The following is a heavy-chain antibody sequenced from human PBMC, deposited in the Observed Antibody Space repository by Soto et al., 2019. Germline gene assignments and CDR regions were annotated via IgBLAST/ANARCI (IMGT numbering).Heavy chain of an antibody. CDR1: GFSFRSYA. Sequence: GSLRLSCAASGFSFRSYAMSWVRQAPGKGPEWVSGISASGGKTYYADSVRGRSTISRDSSRNTLYLEMNSLRADDTAVYYCAKDPNGDYVGAFDMWGQGTMVTV. D-gene: IGHD4-17*01. J-gene: IGHJ3*02. CDR3: AKDPNGDYVGAFDM. V-gene: IGHV3-23*01. CDR2: ISASGGKT.